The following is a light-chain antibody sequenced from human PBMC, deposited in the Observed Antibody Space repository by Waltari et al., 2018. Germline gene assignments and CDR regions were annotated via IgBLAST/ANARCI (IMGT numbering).Light chain of an antibody. V-gene: IGKV1-NL1*01. CDR2: DAS. CDR3: QQYFDFPRT. Sequence: DIQMTQSPDSLSAFVGESVTITCRSSQGISDSLAWYQQKPGKTPKVLLHDASSLESGVPSRFSGSGSGTEFTLTISRLQPEDFATYYCQQYFDFPRTFGQGTRVDIK. J-gene: IGKJ1*01. CDR1: QGISDS.